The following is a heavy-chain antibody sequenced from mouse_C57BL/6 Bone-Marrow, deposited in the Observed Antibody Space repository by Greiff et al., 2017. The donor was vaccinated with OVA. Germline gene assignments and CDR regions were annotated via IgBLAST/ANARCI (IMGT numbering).Heavy chain of an antibody. D-gene: IGHD2-5*01. CDR3: ARNSNSYFDY. CDR1: GFTFSSYG. J-gene: IGHJ2*01. CDR2: ISSGGSYT. V-gene: IGHV5-6*01. Sequence: EVQLVESGGDLVKPGGSLKLSCAASGFTFSSYGMSWVRQTPDKRLEWVATISSGGSYTYYPDSVKGRFTISRDNAKNTLYLQMSSLKSEDTAMYYCARNSNSYFDYWGQGTTLTVSS.